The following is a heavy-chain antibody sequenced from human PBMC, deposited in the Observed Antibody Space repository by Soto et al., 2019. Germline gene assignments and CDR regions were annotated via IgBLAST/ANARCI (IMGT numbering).Heavy chain of an antibody. Sequence: QVTLKESGPVLVKPTETLTLTCTVSGFSLTNARLGVTWIRQPPGKALEWLTHIFSNDEKSYSTSLKSRLTISKDTSKSQVVLTMTNMDPVDTATYYCARHGRGVGARPLDYWGQGTLVTVSS. J-gene: IGHJ4*02. CDR3: ARHGRGVGARPLDY. D-gene: IGHD1-26*01. V-gene: IGHV2-26*01. CDR2: IFSNDEK. CDR1: GFSLTNARLG.